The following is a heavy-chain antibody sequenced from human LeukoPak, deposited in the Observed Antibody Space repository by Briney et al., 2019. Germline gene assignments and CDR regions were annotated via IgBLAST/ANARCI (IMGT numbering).Heavy chain of an antibody. CDR1: GGPISSYY. V-gene: IGHV4-4*09. CDR3: ASSYDCGGDCYSGPFWY. D-gene: IGHD2-21*02. J-gene: IGHJ4*02. Sequence: SETLSLTCCVSGGPISSYYWSWIRQPPGKGLEWIGYIYTSGSTNYNPSLKSRVTISVDTSKNHFSLNLSSVTAADTAGYYCASSYDCGGDCYSGPFWYGGQRTLVTVSS. CDR2: IYTSGST.